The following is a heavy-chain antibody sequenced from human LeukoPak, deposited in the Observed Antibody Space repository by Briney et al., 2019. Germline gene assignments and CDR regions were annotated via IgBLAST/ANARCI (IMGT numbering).Heavy chain of an antibody. D-gene: IGHD6-19*01. J-gene: IGHJ5*02. CDR1: GYTFTGYY. V-gene: IGHV1-2*02. CDR2: INPNSGGT. Sequence: ASVKVSCTASGYTFTGYYMHWVRQAPGQGLGWMGWINPNSGGTNYAQKFQGRVTMTRDTSISTAYMELSRLRSDDTAVYYCARGAHIAVAGTNWFDPWGQGTLVTVSS. CDR3: ARGAHIAVAGTNWFDP.